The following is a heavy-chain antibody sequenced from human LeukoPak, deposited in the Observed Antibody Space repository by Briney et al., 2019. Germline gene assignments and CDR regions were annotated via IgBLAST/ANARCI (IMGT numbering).Heavy chain of an antibody. CDR1: GYTLTELS. CDR3: ATGYCSSTSYYSDAFDI. V-gene: IGHV1-24*01. J-gene: IGHJ3*02. Sequence: ASVKVSCKVSGYTLTELSMHSVRQAPGKGLEWMGGFDPEDGETIYAQKFQGRVTMTEDTSTDTAYMELSSLRSEDTAVYYCATGYCSSTSYYSDAFDIWGQGTMVTVSS. CDR2: FDPEDGET. D-gene: IGHD2-2*02.